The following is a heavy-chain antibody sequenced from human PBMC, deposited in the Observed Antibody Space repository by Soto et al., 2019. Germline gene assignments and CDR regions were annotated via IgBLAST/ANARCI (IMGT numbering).Heavy chain of an antibody. J-gene: IGHJ4*02. Sequence: SETLSLTCTVSGGSISSCYWSWIRQPAGKGLEWIGRIYTSGSTNYNPSLKSQVTMSVDTSKNQFSLKLSPVTAADTAVYYCARSYDSSGYYPCYFDYWGQGTLVTVSS. V-gene: IGHV4-4*07. CDR2: IYTSGST. D-gene: IGHD3-22*01. CDR1: GGSISSCY. CDR3: ARSYDSSGYYPCYFDY.